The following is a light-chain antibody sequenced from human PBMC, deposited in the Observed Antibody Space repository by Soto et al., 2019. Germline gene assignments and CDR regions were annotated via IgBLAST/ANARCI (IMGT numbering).Light chain of an antibody. CDR1: QSISDW. CDR3: QYYGT. CDR2: KAS. Sequence: IQMTXXPXTLSASVGDRVTVTCRASQSISDWLAWYQQKPGKAPKLLIHKASTLESGVPSKFSGSGSGTEFTLTISSLQPDDFATYYCQYYGTFGQGTKLEIK. J-gene: IGKJ2*01. V-gene: IGKV1-5*03.